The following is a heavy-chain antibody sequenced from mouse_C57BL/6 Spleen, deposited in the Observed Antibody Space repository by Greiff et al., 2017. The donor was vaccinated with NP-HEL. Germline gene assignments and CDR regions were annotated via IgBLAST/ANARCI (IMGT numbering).Heavy chain of an antibody. V-gene: IGHV1-82*01. Sequence: VQLQQSGPELVKPGASVKISCKASGYAFSSSWMNWVKQRPGKGLEWIGRIYPGDGDTNYNGKFKGKATLTADKSSSTAYMQLSSLTSEDSAVYFCARLYGYGGYCDVWGTGTTVTVSS. CDR3: ARLYGYGGYCDV. CDR1: GYAFSSSW. J-gene: IGHJ1*03. CDR2: IYPGDGDT. D-gene: IGHD2-2*01.